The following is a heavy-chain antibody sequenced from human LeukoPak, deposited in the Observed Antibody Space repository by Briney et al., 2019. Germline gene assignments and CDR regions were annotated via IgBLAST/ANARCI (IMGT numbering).Heavy chain of an antibody. D-gene: IGHD2-21*01. V-gene: IGHV3-21*05. Sequence: AGSLTLSCPPSRFTFTHYRLNWVHQAPGRELAGVAYISGSNRYIYYADSVKGRFTISRDNAKNSLYLQRISMPAEDTPVYDCPTRPSANCGGNRPPTSDTWGQGTLVTGSS. CDR3: PTRPSANCGGNRPPTSDT. J-gene: IGHJ5*02. CDR2: ISGSNRYI. CDR1: RFTFTHYR.